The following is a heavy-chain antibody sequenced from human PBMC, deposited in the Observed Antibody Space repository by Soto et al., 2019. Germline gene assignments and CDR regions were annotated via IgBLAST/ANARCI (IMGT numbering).Heavy chain of an antibody. D-gene: IGHD6-6*01. V-gene: IGHV4-39*02. Sequence: PSETLSLTCTVSGTSISSSDYYWGWIRQPPGKGLEWITSIYYTGMTYYNPSLKSRVTISVDRSKNQFSLKLSSVTAADTAVYYCARERPDGARLDPWGQGTLVTVSS. J-gene: IGHJ5*02. CDR1: GTSISSSDYY. CDR2: IYYTGMT. CDR3: ARERPDGARLDP.